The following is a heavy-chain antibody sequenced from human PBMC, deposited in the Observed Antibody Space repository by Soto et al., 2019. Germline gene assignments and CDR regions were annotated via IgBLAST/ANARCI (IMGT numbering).Heavy chain of an antibody. D-gene: IGHD6-13*01. Sequence: PLRHRSTVSEVNSIGFAVHRIIKAPGKGLEWVAVISYDGSNKYYADSVKGRFTISRDNSKNTLYLQMNSLRAEDTAVYYCARAVAAAGWFDPWGQGTLVTVSS. CDR2: ISYDGSNK. J-gene: IGHJ5*02. CDR3: ARAVAAAGWFDP. CDR1: EVNSIGFA. V-gene: IGHV3-30-3*01.